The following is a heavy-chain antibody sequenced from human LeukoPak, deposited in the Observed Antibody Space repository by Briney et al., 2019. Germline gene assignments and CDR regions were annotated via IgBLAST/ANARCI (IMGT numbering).Heavy chain of an antibody. Sequence: GASVKVSCKVSGYTLTELSMHWVRQAPGKGLEWMGGFDPEDGETIYAQKFQGRVTMTEDTSTDTAYMELSSLRSEDTAVYYCATNSYYYYYMDVWAKGPRSPSP. V-gene: IGHV1-24*01. J-gene: IGHJ6*03. CDR1: GYTLTELS. CDR3: ATNSYYYYYMDV. CDR2: FDPEDGET.